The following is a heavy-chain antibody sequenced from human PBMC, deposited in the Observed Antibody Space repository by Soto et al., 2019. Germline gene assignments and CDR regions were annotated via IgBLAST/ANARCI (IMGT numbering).Heavy chain of an antibody. CDR3: AKGVSGYSGYVKDWHFDL. Sequence: QVQLVESGGGVVQPGRSLRLSCAASGFTFSSYGMHWVRQAPGKGLEWVAVISYDGSNKYYADSVKGRFTISRDNSKNKLYLQMNSLRAEDTAVYYCAKGVSGYSGYVKDWHFDLWGRGTLVTVSS. D-gene: IGHD5-12*01. V-gene: IGHV3-30*18. J-gene: IGHJ2*01. CDR1: GFTFSSYG. CDR2: ISYDGSNK.